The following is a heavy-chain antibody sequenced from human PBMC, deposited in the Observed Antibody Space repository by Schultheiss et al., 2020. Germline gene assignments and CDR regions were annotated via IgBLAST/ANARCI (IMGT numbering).Heavy chain of an antibody. J-gene: IGHJ4*02. Sequence: GGSLRLSCEASGFAFSSYGMHWVRQAPGKGLEWVSYISSSGSTIYYADSVKGRFTISRDNAKNSLYLQMNSLRAEDTAVYYCARDPFAVAGTLYWGQGTLVTVSS. CDR1: GFAFSSYG. V-gene: IGHV3-48*04. CDR2: ISSSGSTI. D-gene: IGHD6-19*01. CDR3: ARDPFAVAGTLY.